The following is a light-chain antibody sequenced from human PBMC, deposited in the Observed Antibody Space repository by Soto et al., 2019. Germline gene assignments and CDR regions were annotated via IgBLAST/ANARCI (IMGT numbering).Light chain of an antibody. Sequence: VLTQSPGTLSLSPGERATLSCRASQSVTNYYLAWYQQKPGQAPRLLIFGASSRAAGIPDRFSGSGSGTDFTLTISRLEPEDFVVYYCQQYGIFGQGTKLEIK. CDR2: GAS. CDR1: QSVTNYY. V-gene: IGKV3-20*01. CDR3: QQYGI. J-gene: IGKJ2*01.